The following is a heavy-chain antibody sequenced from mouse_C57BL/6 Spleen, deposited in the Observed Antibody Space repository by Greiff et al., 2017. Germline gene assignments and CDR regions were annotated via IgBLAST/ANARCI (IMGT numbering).Heavy chain of an antibody. CDR3: AREDAMDY. Sequence: QVQLQQSGPELVKPGASVKISCKASGYAFSSSWMNWVKQRPGKGLEWIGRIYPGDGDTNYNGKFKGKATLTADKSSSTAYMQLSSLTSEDSAVYFCAREDAMDYWGQGTSVTVSS. J-gene: IGHJ4*01. V-gene: IGHV1-82*01. CDR1: GYAFSSSW. CDR2: IYPGDGDT.